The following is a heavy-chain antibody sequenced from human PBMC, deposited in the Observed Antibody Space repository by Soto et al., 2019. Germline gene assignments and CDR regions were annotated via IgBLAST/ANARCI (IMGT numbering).Heavy chain of an antibody. CDR1: GFTVSNTY. D-gene: IGHD2-2*01. CDR3: ARALPVAKGGFDP. Sequence: VGSLRLSCAASGFTVSNTYMTWVRQPPGKGLECVSAIYTAGGTNYADSVKGRFIISRDNSKNTLYLQMNSLRAEDTAVYYCARALPVAKGGFDPWGQGTLVTVSS. V-gene: IGHV3-53*01. J-gene: IGHJ5*02. CDR2: IYTAGGT.